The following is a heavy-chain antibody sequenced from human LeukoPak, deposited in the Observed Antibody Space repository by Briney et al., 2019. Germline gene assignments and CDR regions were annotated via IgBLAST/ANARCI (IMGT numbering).Heavy chain of an antibody. J-gene: IGHJ4*02. V-gene: IGHV3-30*03. CDR2: TSSDLNVK. CDR3: AREGYYGSGSPPSLYFDY. CDR1: GFTFDDYA. D-gene: IGHD3-10*01. Sequence: PGRSLRLSCAASGFTFDDYAMHWVRQAPGKGLEWVAVTSSDLNVKLYADSVKGRFTISRDNSRSTLYLQMNSLRPEDTAIYYCAREGYYGSGSPPSLYFDYWGQGTLVTVSS.